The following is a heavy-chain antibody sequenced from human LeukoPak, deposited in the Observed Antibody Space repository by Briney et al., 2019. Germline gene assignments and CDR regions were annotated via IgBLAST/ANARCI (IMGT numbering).Heavy chain of an antibody. CDR2: IRYVGINK. D-gene: IGHD2-21*02. CDR3: AKDRLLNCRGDCYIFDY. V-gene: IGHV3-30*02. CDR1: GFTFSTYG. Sequence: GGSLRLSCAASGFTFSTYGMHWVRQAPGKGLEWVSFIRYVGINKYYADSVKGRFTISRDNSKNTLYLQMNSLRAEDSAVYYCAKDRLLNCRGDCYIFDYWGQGTVVTVSS. J-gene: IGHJ4*02.